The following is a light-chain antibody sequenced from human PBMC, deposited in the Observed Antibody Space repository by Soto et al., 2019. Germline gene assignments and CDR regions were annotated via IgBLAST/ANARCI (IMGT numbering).Light chain of an antibody. Sequence: QSMLTQPPSVSEAPRQRVTISCSGSSSNIGNNAVNWYQQLPGKAPKLLIYYDDLLPSGVSDRFSGSKSGTSASLAISGLQSEDEADYYCAAWDDSLNGQVFGTGTKVTVL. CDR1: SSNIGNNA. J-gene: IGLJ1*01. CDR3: AAWDDSLNGQV. V-gene: IGLV1-36*01. CDR2: YDD.